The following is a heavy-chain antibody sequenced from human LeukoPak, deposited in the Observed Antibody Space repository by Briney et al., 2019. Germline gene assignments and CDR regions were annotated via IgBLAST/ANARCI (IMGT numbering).Heavy chain of an antibody. Sequence: SETLSLTCGFYGXSFSGYYWGWIRQPPGKGQEWIGEINRGGSTNYNPSLKSRATISVDTSKNQFSLKVNSVTAADTAVYYCARGVASGSYYNSYWGQGTLVTVSS. CDR3: ARGVASGSYYNSY. CDR1: GXSFSGYY. D-gene: IGHD3-10*01. J-gene: IGHJ4*02. V-gene: IGHV4-34*01. CDR2: INRGGST.